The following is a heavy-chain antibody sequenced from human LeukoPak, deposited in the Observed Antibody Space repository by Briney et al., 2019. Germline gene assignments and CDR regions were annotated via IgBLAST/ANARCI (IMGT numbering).Heavy chain of an antibody. D-gene: IGHD3-10*01. J-gene: IGHJ4*02. CDR2: IYHSGST. CDR1: GYSISGGYY. Sequence: SETLSLTCGVSGYSISGGYYWGWIRQPPGKGLEWIGSIYHSGSTSYNASLKSRVTISVDTSKNQFSLKLTSVTAADTAVYYCAREWGSGSYYNWYNFDFWGQGTLVTVSS. CDR3: AREWGSGSYYNWYNFDF. V-gene: IGHV4-38-2*02.